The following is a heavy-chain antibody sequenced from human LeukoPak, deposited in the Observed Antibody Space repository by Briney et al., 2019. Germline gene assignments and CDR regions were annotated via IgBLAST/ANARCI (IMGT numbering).Heavy chain of an antibody. D-gene: IGHD3-22*01. CDR2: ISGSGGTT. CDR1: ALTFSSYA. Sequence: GGSLRLSCATSALTFSSYAMSWVRQAPGKGLEWVSTISGSGGTTYYADSVKGRVTISRDNSKNTLYLQVKSLRAEDTAVYYCARGGSSGFYNHFDSWGQGTLVTVSS. V-gene: IGHV3-23*01. CDR3: ARGGSSGFYNHFDS. J-gene: IGHJ4*02.